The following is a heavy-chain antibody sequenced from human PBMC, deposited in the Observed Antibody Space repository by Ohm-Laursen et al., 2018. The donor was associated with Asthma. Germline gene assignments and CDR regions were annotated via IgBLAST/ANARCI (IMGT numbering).Heavy chain of an antibody. D-gene: IGHD4-23*01. Sequence: SLRLSCAASGFTFNSYGMHWVRQAPGKGLEWVAVIWYDGSNKYYADSVKGRFTISRDNSKNTLYLQMNSLRAEDTAVYYCARGTNYGGNSAFDYWGQGTLVTVSS. V-gene: IGHV3-33*08. CDR1: GFTFNSYG. CDR3: ARGTNYGGNSAFDY. J-gene: IGHJ4*02. CDR2: IWYDGSNK.